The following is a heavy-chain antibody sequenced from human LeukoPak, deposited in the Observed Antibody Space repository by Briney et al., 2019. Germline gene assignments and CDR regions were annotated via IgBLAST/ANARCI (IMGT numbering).Heavy chain of an antibody. CDR1: GFTFSSYS. V-gene: IGHV3-21*01. Sequence: GGSLRLSCAASGFTFSSYSMNWVRQAPGKGLEWVSSISSSSSYIYYADSVKGRFTISRDNAKNSLYLQMNSLRAEDTAVYYCARDLRYYYGSGSYYYYFDYWGQGTLVTVSS. D-gene: IGHD3-10*01. J-gene: IGHJ4*02. CDR2: ISSSSSYI. CDR3: ARDLRYYYGSGSYYYYFDY.